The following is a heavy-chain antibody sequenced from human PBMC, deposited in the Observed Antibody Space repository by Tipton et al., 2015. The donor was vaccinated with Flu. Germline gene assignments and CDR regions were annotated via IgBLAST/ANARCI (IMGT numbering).Heavy chain of an antibody. CDR3: TRIWAIVGATTEAFGMDV. J-gene: IGHJ6*02. V-gene: IGHV3-74*01. D-gene: IGHD1-26*01. Sequence: SLRLSCAASGFTFSTYWMHWVRQAPGKGLVWVSRINNDGSAISYADSVKGRFTVSRDDAKNTLYLQMNSLRDEDTAVYYCTRIWAIVGATTEAFGMDVWGQGTTVTVSS. CDR1: GFTFSTYW. CDR2: INNDGSAI.